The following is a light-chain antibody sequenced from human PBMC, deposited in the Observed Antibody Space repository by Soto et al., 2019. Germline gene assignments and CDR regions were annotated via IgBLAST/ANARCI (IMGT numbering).Light chain of an antibody. V-gene: IGLV2-23*01. CDR1: ISDVGSYNL. CDR2: EGS. Sequence: QSVLTQPASVSGSPGQSITISCTGTISDVGSYNLVSWYQQHPGKAPKLMIYEGSKRPSGISNRFSGSKSGNTASLTISGLQAEDEADYYCCSYAVSSTWVFGGGTKVTVL. CDR3: CSYAVSSTWV. J-gene: IGLJ3*02.